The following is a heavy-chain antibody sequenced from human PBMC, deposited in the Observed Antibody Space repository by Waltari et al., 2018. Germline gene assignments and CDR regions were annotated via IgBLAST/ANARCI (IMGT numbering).Heavy chain of an antibody. D-gene: IGHD5-18*01. CDR2: IYYSGST. J-gene: IGHJ4*02. CDR1: GGSVSSGSYY. CDR3: ARAPIQEYYFDY. Sequence: QVQLQESGPGLVKPSETLSLTCTVSGGSVSSGSYYWSWTRPPPGKGLEWIGYIYYSGSTNYNPSLKSRVTISVDTSKNQFSLKLSSVTAADTAVYYCARAPIQEYYFDYWGQGTLVTVSS. V-gene: IGHV4-61*01.